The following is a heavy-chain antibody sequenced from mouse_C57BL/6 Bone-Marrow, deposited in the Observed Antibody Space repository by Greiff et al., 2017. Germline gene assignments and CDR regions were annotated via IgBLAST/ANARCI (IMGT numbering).Heavy chain of an antibody. V-gene: IGHV14-4*01. J-gene: IGHJ3*01. D-gene: IGHD2-3*01. CDR1: GFNIKDDY. CDR2: IDPENGDT. CDR3: TTFDGYYVAWFAY. Sequence: EVQLQQSGAELVRPGASVKLSCTASGFNIKDDYMHWVKQRPEQGLEWIGWIDPENGDTEYASKFQGKATITADTSSDTAYLQLSSLTSEDTAVYYFTTFDGYYVAWFAYWGQGTLVTVSA.